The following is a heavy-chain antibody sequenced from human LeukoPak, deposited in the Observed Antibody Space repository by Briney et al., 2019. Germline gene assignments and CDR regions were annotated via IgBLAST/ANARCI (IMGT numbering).Heavy chain of an antibody. J-gene: IGHJ4*02. V-gene: IGHV4-61*02. CDR2: IYTSGST. D-gene: IGHD6-19*01. CDR3: ARDWLMEGQWLVLGY. CDR1: GGSISSGSYY. Sequence: MPSETLSLTCTVSGGSISSGSYYWSWIRQPAGKGLEWIGRIYTSGSTNYNPSLKSRVTISVDTSKNQFSLKLSSVTAADTAVYYCARDWLMEGQWLVLGYWGQGTLVTVSS.